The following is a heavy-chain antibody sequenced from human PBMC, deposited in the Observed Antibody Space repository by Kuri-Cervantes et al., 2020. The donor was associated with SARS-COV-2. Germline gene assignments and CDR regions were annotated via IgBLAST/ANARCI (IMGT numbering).Heavy chain of an antibody. V-gene: IGHV4-38-2*02. CDR1: GYSISSGYY. D-gene: IGHD1-26*01. J-gene: IGHJ3*02. CDR2: IYHSGST. Sequence: GSLRRSCTVSGYSISSGYYWGWIRQPPGKGLEWIGSIYHSGSTYYNPSLKSRVTISVDPSKNQFSLKLSSVTAADTAVYYCARVSGAGAFDIWGQGTMVTVSS. CDR3: ARVSGAGAFDI.